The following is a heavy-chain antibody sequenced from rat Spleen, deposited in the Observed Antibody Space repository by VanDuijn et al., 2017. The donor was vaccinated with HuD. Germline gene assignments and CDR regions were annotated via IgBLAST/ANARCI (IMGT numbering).Heavy chain of an antibody. D-gene: IGHD1-11*01. CDR3: ARHLDYGGYFDY. CDR1: GFSLISYA. Sequence: QVQLRESGPGLLQPSQTLSLTCTVSGFSLISYAVNWVRQPPGKGLEWMGAMWNGGGTDYNSPFKSRLSISRDTSKSQVFLKMNSVQTDDTAKYFCARHLDYGGYFDYWGQGVMVTVSS. V-gene: IGHV2-15*01. CDR2: MWNGGGT. J-gene: IGHJ2*01.